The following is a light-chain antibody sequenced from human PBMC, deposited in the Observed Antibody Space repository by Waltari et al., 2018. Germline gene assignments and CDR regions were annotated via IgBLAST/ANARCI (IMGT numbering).Light chain of an antibody. J-gene: IGKJ1*01. CDR2: LAF. CDR1: QSLLHSNGFHY. CDR3: MQTLQSWT. Sequence: DIVMTQSPLSLPVTPGQPASISCRPSQSLLHSNGFHYVDWYLRKLGQSPQLRTCLAFNRASGVPDRFRGSGSGTDFTLKNSRVEAEDVGVYYCMQTLQSWTFGQGTKGEV. V-gene: IGKV2-28*01.